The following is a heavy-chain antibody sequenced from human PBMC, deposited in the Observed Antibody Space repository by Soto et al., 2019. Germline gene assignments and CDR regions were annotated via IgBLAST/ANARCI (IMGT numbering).Heavy chain of an antibody. CDR3: ANGAMGSPYYYYGMDV. V-gene: IGHV3-30*18. CDR1: GFTFSSYG. J-gene: IGHJ6*02. Sequence: QVQLVESGGGVVQPGRSLRLSCAASGFTFSSYGMHWVRQAPGKGLEWVAVISYDGSNKYYADSVKGRFTISRDNSKNTLYLQMNSLRAEDTAVYYCANGAMGSPYYYYGMDVWGQGTTVTVSS. D-gene: IGHD5-18*01. CDR2: ISYDGSNK.